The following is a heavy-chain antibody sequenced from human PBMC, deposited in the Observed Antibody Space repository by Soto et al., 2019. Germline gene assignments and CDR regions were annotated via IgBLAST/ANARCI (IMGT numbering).Heavy chain of an antibody. CDR3: ARSQTTVTSYDY. J-gene: IGHJ4*02. CDR2: IYYSGST. CDR1: GGSISRYY. V-gene: IGHV4-59*08. Sequence: PSETLSLTCTVSGGSISRYYWSWIRQPPGKGLEWIGYIYYSGSTNYNPSLKSRVTISVDTSKNQFSLKLSSVTAADTAVYYCARSQTTVTSYDYWGQGTLVTVSS. D-gene: IGHD4-17*01.